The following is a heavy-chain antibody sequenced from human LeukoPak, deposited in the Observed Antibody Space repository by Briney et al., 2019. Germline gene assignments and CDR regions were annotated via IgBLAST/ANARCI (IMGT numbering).Heavy chain of an antibody. V-gene: IGHV1-2*02. D-gene: IGHD2-2*01. J-gene: IGHJ5*02. CDR3: ARTRQLPTGWFDP. CDR2: INPNSGGT. Sequence: ASVKVSCKASGYTFTGYYMRWVRQAPGQGLEWMGWINPNSGGTNYQGRVTMTRDTSISTAYMELSRLRSDDTAVYYCARTRQLPTGWFDPWGQGTLVTVSS. CDR1: GYTFTGYY.